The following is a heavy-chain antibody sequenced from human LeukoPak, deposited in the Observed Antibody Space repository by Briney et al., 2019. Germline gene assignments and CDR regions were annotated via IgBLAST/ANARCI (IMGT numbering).Heavy chain of an antibody. CDR3: ARRAGAYSHPYDY. Sequence: GGSLRLSCTVSGFTVSNNSMSWVRQAPGKGLEWVSFTYSGTTHYSDSVKGRFTISRDNSKNTLYLQMDSLRAEDTAMYYCARRAGAYSHPYDYWGQGTLVTVSS. J-gene: IGHJ4*02. CDR2: TYSGTT. V-gene: IGHV3-53*01. D-gene: IGHD4/OR15-4a*01. CDR1: GFTVSNNS.